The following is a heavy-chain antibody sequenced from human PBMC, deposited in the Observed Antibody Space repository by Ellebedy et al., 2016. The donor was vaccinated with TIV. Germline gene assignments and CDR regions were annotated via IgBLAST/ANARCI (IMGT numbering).Heavy chain of an antibody. CDR1: GFTLSSYW. CDR3: ARAVGGSSSL. Sequence: GGSLRLSCAASGFTLSSYWMSWVRQAPGKGLERVANINQDGSEKYYVDSVKGRFSISRDNAKNSLYLQMNSLRAEDTAVYYCARAVGGSSSLWGQGTLVTVSS. V-gene: IGHV3-7*03. D-gene: IGHD6-13*01. CDR2: INQDGSEK. J-gene: IGHJ4*02.